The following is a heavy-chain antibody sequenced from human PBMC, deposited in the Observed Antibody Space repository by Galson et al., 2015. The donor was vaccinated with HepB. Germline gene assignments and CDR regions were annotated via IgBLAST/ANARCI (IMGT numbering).Heavy chain of an antibody. CDR3: AKDSNGYGAHS. J-gene: IGHJ4*02. CDR2: ISYDGTYE. D-gene: IGHD5-12*01. CDR1: GFTFSNYG. V-gene: IGHV3-30*18. Sequence: SLRLSCAASGFTFSNYGMHWVRQAPGKGLEWVAAISYDGTYEYYADSVKGRFTISRDNSRNTLYLQMNSLRPEDTAVYYCAKDSNGYGAHSWGQGTLVTVSS.